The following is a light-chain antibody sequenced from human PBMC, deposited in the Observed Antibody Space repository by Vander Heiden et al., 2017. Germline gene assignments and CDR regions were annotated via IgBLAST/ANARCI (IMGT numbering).Light chain of an antibody. Sequence: IDMTESPSSVSASVGDRVTITCRASQDINNWLAWYQQKPGKAPKLLIFDTSNLESGVPSRFSGSGSGTDFTLTISSLQPEDYATYYCQQDNSYPLTFGHGTKVDIK. J-gene: IGKJ3*01. CDR1: QDINNW. V-gene: IGKV1-12*01. CDR2: DTS. CDR3: QQDNSYPLT.